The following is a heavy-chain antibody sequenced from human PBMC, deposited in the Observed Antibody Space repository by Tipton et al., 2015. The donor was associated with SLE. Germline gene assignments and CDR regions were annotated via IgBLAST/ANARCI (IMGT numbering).Heavy chain of an antibody. J-gene: IGHJ4*02. D-gene: IGHD2-2*01. Sequence: GLVKPSETLSLTCSVSGVSITNSYWSWIRQPPGKGLEWIGYVSYSGSTNYKPSLKSRLTISVDTSKNQFSLKLSSVTAADTAVYYCARHGDSLMPPDYWGQGTLVTVSS. CDR3: ARHGDSLMPPDY. V-gene: IGHV4-59*08. CDR2: VSYSGST. CDR1: GVSITNSY.